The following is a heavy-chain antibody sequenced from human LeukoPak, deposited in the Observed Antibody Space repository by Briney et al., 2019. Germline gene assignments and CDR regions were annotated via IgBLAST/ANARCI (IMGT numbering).Heavy chain of an antibody. CDR3: ASYYCGGDCYSFGTIDY. J-gene: IGHJ4*02. CDR2: INHSGST. V-gene: IGHV4-34*01. CDR1: GGSFSGYY. D-gene: IGHD2-21*02. Sequence: SETLSLTCAVYGGSFSGYYWSWIRQPPGKGLEWIGEINHSGSTNYNPSLKSRVTIPVDTSKNQFSLKLSSVTAADTAAYYCASYYCGGDCYSFGTIDYWSQGTLVTVSS.